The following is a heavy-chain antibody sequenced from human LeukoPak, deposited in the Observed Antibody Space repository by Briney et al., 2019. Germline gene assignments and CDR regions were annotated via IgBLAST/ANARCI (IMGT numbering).Heavy chain of an antibody. Sequence: SGGSLRLSCAASGFTFSSYWMHWVRQAPGKGLVWVSRIISDGSATNYADSVKGRFTISRDNAKNTLYLQMNSLRAEDTAVYYCARKAAFDIWGQGTMVIVSS. V-gene: IGHV3-74*01. J-gene: IGHJ3*02. CDR2: IISDGSAT. CDR3: ARKAAFDI. CDR1: GFTFSSYW.